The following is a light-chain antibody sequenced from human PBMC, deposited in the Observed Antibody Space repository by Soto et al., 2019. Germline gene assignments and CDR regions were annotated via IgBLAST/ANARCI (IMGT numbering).Light chain of an antibody. CDR1: QSISSN. CDR3: QQYGSSPT. CDR2: GAS. V-gene: IGKV3-20*01. J-gene: IGKJ5*01. Sequence: EIVMTQSPATLSVSPGERATLSCRASQSISSNLAWYQQKPGQAPRLLMFGASSRATGIADRFSGSGSGTEFTLTISRLEPEDFAVYYCQQYGSSPTFGQGTRLDIK.